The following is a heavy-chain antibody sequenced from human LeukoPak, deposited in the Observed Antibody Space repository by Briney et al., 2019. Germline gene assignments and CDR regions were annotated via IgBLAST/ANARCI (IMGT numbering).Heavy chain of an antibody. D-gene: IGHD4-23*01. J-gene: IGHJ5*02. V-gene: IGHV4-4*07. CDR3: ARVSTVVTPDWFDP. CDR1: GGSISSYY. CDR2: IYTSGST. Sequence: SETLSLTCTVSGGSISSYYWSWIRQPAGKGLEWIGRIYTSGSTNYNPSLKSRVTISVDKSKNQFSLKLSSVTAADTAVYYCARVSTVVTPDWFDPWGQGTLVTVSS.